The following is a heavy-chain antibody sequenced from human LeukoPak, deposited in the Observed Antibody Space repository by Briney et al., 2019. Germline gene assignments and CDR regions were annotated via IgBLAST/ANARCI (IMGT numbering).Heavy chain of an antibody. CDR2: ISAYNGKT. CDR1: GYKFNTYG. V-gene: IGHV1-18*01. J-gene: IGHJ3*02. CDR3: ARPDYGGNRGAFDI. Sequence: ASVTVSCTASGYKFNTYGISWVRQAPGQGLEWMGWISAYNGKTDYAQKFQGRVTMTTDTSASTAYMELRSLRSDDTAVYYCARPDYGGNRGAFDIWGQGTMVTVSS. D-gene: IGHD4-23*01.